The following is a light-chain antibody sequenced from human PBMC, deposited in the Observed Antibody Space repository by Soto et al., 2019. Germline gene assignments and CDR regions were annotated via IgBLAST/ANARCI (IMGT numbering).Light chain of an antibody. CDR1: QSISSY. CDR3: QQSYSTPPT. Sequence: DMQMTQSPSSLSASVGDRVTITCRASQSISSYLNWYQQKPGKAPKLLIYAASSLQSGVPSRFSGSGSGTDFTLTISSLQPEDFATYYCQQSYSTPPTFGQGTKVDIK. J-gene: IGKJ1*01. V-gene: IGKV1-39*01. CDR2: AAS.